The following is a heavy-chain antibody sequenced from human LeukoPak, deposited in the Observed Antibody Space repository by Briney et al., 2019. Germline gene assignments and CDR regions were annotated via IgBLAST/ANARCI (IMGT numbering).Heavy chain of an antibody. J-gene: IGHJ4*02. V-gene: IGHV3-66*02. CDR2: IYSGGST. CDR3: ARVGYYDSSGYLDY. Sequence: GGSLRLSCAASGFTFRNYSMSWVRQAPGKGLEWVSVIYSGGSTYYADSVKGRFTISRDNSKNTLYLQMNSLRAEDTAVYYCARVGYYDSSGYLDYWGQGTLVTVSS. CDR1: GFTFRNYS. D-gene: IGHD3-22*01.